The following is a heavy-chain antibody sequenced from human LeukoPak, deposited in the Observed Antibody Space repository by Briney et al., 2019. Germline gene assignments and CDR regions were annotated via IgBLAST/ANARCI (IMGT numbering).Heavy chain of an antibody. D-gene: IGHD3-3*01. CDR1: GFTFSSYS. J-gene: IGHJ4*02. CDR3: AREATYDFWNPGEY. CDR2: ISSSSSYI. Sequence: GGSLRLSCAASGFTFSSYSMNWVRQAPGKGLEWVSSISSSSSYIYYADSVKGRFTISRDNAKNSLYLQMNSLRAEDTAVYYCAREATYDFWNPGEYWGQGTLATVSS. V-gene: IGHV3-21*01.